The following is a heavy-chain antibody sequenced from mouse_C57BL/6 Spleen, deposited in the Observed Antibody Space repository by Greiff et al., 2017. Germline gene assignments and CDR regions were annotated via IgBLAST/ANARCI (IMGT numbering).Heavy chain of an antibody. V-gene: IGHV5-4*01. Sequence: EVMLVESGGGLVKPGGSLKLSCAASGFTFSSYAMSWVRQTPEKRLEWVATISDGGSYTYYPDNVKGRFTISRDNAKNNLYLQMSHLKSEDTAMYYCARDLKIYYYGSSPFAYWGQGTLVTVSA. D-gene: IGHD1-1*01. J-gene: IGHJ3*01. CDR3: ARDLKIYYYGSSPFAY. CDR2: ISDGGSYT. CDR1: GFTFSSYA.